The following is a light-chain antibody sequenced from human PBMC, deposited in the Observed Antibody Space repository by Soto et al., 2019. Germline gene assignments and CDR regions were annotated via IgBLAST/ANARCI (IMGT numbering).Light chain of an antibody. J-gene: IGKJ4*01. CDR2: SAS. CDR1: QSVLSTSDNKNY. Sequence: DIVMTQSPDSLTVSLGESATINCKSSQSVLSTSDNKNYLAWFQQRPGQPPKLLIYSASTRESGVPDRFSGSGSGTDFTLTISSLQAEDVAVYYCQHYYSSPLTFGGGPKVEIK. CDR3: QHYYSSPLT. V-gene: IGKV4-1*01.